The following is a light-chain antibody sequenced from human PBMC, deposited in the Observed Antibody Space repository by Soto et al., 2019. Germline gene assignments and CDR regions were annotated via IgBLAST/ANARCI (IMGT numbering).Light chain of an antibody. CDR1: QSVSSSSY. CDR2: GAS. CDR3: QQYGASPLT. V-gene: IGKV3-20*01. Sequence: EIVLTQSPGTLSLSPGERATLSCRASQSVSSSSYLAWYQQKPGQAPRLLIYGASSRATGIPDRFSGSGSGTDFTLTITRLEPEDFAVYYCQQYGASPLTFGGGTKVEI. J-gene: IGKJ4*01.